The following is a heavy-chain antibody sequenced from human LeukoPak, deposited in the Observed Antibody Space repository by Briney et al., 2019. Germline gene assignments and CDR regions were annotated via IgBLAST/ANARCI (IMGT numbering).Heavy chain of an antibody. CDR1: EFTVSNNY. CDR2: YAGGNT. CDR3: AKANWVSNADAVW. J-gene: IGHJ4*02. D-gene: IGHD1-1*01. V-gene: IGHV3-53*01. Sequence: GGSLRLSCAASEFTVSNNYMIWVRQAPGKGLEWVSVYAGGNTNYADSVKGRFTLSRDDSRNTVYLQLNNLRVEDTAIYYCAKANWVSNADAVWWGQGTQVTVSS.